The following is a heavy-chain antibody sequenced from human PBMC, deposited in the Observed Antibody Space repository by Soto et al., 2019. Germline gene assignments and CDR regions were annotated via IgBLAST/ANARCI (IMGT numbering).Heavy chain of an antibody. CDR1: GVSVSSDSYS. D-gene: IGHD2-2*03. Sequence: SETLSLTCTVSGVSVSSDSYSWGWIRQSPGKGLEWIATIYSSENTYYNPSLLSRVTISVDTSKNEFSLRLSSMTAADTAVYYCARLNGYCISTNCHGYYGMDVWGQGTTVTVSS. CDR3: ARLNGYCISTNCHGYYGMDV. J-gene: IGHJ6*02. CDR2: IYSSENT. V-gene: IGHV4-39*01.